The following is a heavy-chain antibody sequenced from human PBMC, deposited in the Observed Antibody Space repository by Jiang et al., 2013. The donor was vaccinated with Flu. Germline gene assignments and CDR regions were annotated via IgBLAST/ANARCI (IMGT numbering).Heavy chain of an antibody. CDR3: ARAEGLVVINHFDY. Sequence: IKQDGSEKYYVDSVKGRFTISRDNAKNSLYLQMNSLRAEDTAVYYCARAEGLVVINHFDYWGQGTLVTVSS. J-gene: IGHJ4*02. V-gene: IGHV3-7*03. D-gene: IGHD3-22*01. CDR2: IKQDGSEK.